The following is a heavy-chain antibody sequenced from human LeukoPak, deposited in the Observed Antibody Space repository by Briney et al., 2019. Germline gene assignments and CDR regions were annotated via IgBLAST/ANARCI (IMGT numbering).Heavy chain of an antibody. D-gene: IGHD4-23*01. CDR2: ISSSGESI. CDR1: DFPLSDYY. CDR3: ARFSGTTVVNWYFEL. Sequence: GSLRLSCAASDFPLSDYYMTWIRQAPGKGLEWVSYISSSGESIYYADSVNGRFTISRDNAKNSLYLQMNSLRADDTAVYFCARFSGTTVVNWYFELWGRGTLVTVSS. J-gene: IGHJ2*01. V-gene: IGHV3-11*01.